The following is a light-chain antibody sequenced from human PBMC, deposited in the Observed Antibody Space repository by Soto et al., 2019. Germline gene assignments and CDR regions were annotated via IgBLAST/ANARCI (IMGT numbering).Light chain of an antibody. CDR2: AAS. V-gene: IGKV1-39*01. CDR3: QQLNSYTRT. J-gene: IGKJ1*01. CDR1: QTISTY. Sequence: DIQMTQSPSSLSASVGDRVTITCRASQTISTYLNWYQEKPGKAPRLLIYAASSLQSGVPSRFSGSGSGTDFTLTISRLKNEDFATYYCQQLNSYTRTFGQGTKVDIK.